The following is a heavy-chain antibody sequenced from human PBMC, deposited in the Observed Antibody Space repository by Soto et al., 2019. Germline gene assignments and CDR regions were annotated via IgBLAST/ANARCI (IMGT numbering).Heavy chain of an antibody. D-gene: IGHD2-2*01. CDR1: GFTVSSNY. V-gene: IGHV3-66*01. CDR2: IYSGGST. J-gene: IGHJ3*02. Sequence: GGSLRLSCAASGFTVSSNYMSWVRQAPGKGLEWVSVIYSGGSTYYADSVKGRFTISRDNSKNTLYLQMNSLRAEDTAVYYCARDRGRGYCSSTSCYAFDIWGQGTMVTVSS. CDR3: ARDRGRGYCSSTSCYAFDI.